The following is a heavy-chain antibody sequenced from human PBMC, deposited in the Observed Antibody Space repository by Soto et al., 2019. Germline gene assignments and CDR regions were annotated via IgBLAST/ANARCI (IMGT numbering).Heavy chain of an antibody. CDR2: IKQDGSEK. CDR1: GFTFSSYW. D-gene: IGHD2-2*01. Sequence: EVQLVESGGGLVQPGGSLRLSCAASGFTFSSYWMSWVRQAPGKGLEWVANIKQDGSEKYYVDSVKGRFTISRDNAKNSLYLQMNSLRAEDTAVYYCARAVVVPVAIGYYYGMDVWGQGTTVTVSS. J-gene: IGHJ6*02. CDR3: ARAVVVPVAIGYYYGMDV. V-gene: IGHV3-7*03.